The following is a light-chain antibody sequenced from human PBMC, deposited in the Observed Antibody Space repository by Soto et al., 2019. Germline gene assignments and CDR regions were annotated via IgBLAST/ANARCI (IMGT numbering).Light chain of an antibody. CDR3: QQYNHWPPIT. J-gene: IGKJ5*01. Sequence: EIVMTQSPATLSVSPGERATLSCRASRSVKTNLAWYQQNPGQAPRLLIYGASTRATNVSARFSGSGSGTEFTLTISSRQSEDFALYYCQQYNHWPPITFGPGTRLEIK. CDR2: GAS. CDR1: RSVKTN. V-gene: IGKV3-15*01.